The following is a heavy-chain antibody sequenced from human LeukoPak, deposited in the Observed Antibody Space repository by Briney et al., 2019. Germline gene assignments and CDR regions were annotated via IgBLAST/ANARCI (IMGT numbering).Heavy chain of an antibody. J-gene: IGHJ4*02. V-gene: IGHV4-39*07. Sequence: ASETLSLTCAVSGGSISSNSYYWGWIRQPPGKGLEWIGSIYHSGSTNYNPSLKSRVTISVDTSKDQFSLKLSSVTAADTAVYYCARLTGHWGQGTLVTVSS. CDR1: GGSISSNSYY. D-gene: IGHD3-9*01. CDR2: IYHSGST. CDR3: ARLTGH.